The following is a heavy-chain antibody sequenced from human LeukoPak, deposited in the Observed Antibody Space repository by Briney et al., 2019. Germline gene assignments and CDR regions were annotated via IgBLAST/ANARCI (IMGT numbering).Heavy chain of an antibody. CDR1: GFTFSSYA. J-gene: IGHJ6*03. V-gene: IGHV3-30-3*01. CDR3: ARDGEDRDYYMDV. CDR2: ISYDGSNK. Sequence: GGSLRLSCAASGFTFSSYAMHWVRQAPGKGLEWVAVISYDGSNKYYADSVKGRFTISRDNSKNTLYLQMNSLRAEDTAVYYCARDGEDRDYYMDVWGKGTTVTVSS. D-gene: IGHD1-14*01.